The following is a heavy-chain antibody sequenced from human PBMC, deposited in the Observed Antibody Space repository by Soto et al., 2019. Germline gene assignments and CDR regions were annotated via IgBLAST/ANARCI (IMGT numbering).Heavy chain of an antibody. J-gene: IGHJ3*01. CDR1: GGSNSNDY. Sequence: QVQLQESGPGLLKPSETLSLTCTVSGGSNSNDYWSWIRQPPGKGLEWIGYIFYSGSTNDNPSLKSRVTISVVTSKNQFSLRLSSVTAADTAVYFCARGGGYYDDTFDVWGQGTMVTVSS. CDR3: ARGGGYYDDTFDV. V-gene: IGHV4-59*01. CDR2: IFYSGST. D-gene: IGHD3-22*01.